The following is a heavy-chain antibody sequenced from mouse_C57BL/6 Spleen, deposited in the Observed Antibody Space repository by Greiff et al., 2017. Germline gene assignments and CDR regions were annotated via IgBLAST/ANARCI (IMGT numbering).Heavy chain of an antibody. J-gene: IGHJ4*01. CDR3: ARTYGSSYEGYAMDY. D-gene: IGHD1-1*01. Sequence: QVQLQQPGAELVRPGSSVKLSCKASGYTFTSYWMHWVKQRPIQGLEWIGNIDPSDSETHYNQKFKDKATLTVDKSSSTAYMQLSSLTYEDSAVYYCARTYGSSYEGYAMDYWGQGTSVTVSS. CDR2: IDPSDSET. CDR1: GYTFTSYW. V-gene: IGHV1-52*01.